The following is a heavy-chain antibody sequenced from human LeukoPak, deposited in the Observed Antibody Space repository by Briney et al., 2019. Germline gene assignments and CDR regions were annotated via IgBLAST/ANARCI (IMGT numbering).Heavy chain of an antibody. D-gene: IGHD3-10*01. Sequence: GGSLRLSCAASGFAFSSYAMSWVRQPPGKGLEWVSVISRRDDYTYYADSVKGRFTISRDNSKNTLYLQMNTLRAEDTAVYYCANDYRSGSFHDFWGQGTMVTVSS. V-gene: IGHV3-23*01. J-gene: IGHJ4*02. CDR1: GFAFSSYA. CDR3: ANDYRSGSFHDF. CDR2: ISRRDDYT.